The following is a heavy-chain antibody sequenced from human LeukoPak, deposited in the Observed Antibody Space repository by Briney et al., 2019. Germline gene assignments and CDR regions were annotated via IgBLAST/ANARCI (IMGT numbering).Heavy chain of an antibody. Sequence: SETLSLTCTVSGGSISSYYWSWIRQPPGKGLEWIGYIYYSGSTNYNPSLKSRVTISVDTSKNQFSLKLSSVTAADTAVYYCARTYGDYHTYYMDVWGKGTTVTISS. CDR1: GGSISSYY. CDR3: ARTYGDYHTYYMDV. D-gene: IGHD4-17*01. CDR2: IYYSGST. J-gene: IGHJ6*03. V-gene: IGHV4-59*01.